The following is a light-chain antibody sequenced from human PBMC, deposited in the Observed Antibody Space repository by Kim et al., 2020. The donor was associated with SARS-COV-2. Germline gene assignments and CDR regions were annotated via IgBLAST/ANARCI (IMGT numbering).Light chain of an antibody. CDR1: SSDVGGYNY. J-gene: IGLJ2*01. Sequence: GQSITISCTGTSSDVGGYNYVSWYQHHPGKAPKLIIYDVSERPSGVSDRFSGSKSGNTASLTISGLQTEDEADYYCSSHTSSNTVVFGGGTKMTVL. V-gene: IGLV2-14*03. CDR3: SSHTSSNTVV. CDR2: DVS.